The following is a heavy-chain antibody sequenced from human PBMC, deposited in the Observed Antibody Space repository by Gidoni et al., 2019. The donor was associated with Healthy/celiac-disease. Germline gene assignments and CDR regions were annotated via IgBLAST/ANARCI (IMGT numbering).Heavy chain of an antibody. CDR2: VWYDGSNK. J-gene: IGHJ4*02. CDR3: ARANLVVPAALDY. CDR1: GFTFRSYG. V-gene: IGHV3-33*01. Sequence: QVQLVESGGGVAQPGRSLSLSCAVSGFTFRSYGMHWVRQAPGKGLEWVAVVWYDGSNKYYADSVKGRFTISRDNSKNTLYLQMNSLGAEDTAVYYCARANLVVPAALDYWGQGTLVTVSS. D-gene: IGHD2-2*01.